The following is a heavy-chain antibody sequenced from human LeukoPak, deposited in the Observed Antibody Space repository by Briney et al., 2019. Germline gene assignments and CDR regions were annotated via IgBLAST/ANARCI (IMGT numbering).Heavy chain of an antibody. CDR1: GGSISSYY. CDR2: IYYSGST. D-gene: IGHD3-16*02. Sequence: SETLSLTCTVSGGSISSYYWSWIRQPPGKGLEWIGYIYYSGSTNYNPSLKSRVTISVDTSKNQFSLKLSSVTAADTAVYYCASQYYDYVWGSYRPSPFDYWGQGTLVTVFS. V-gene: IGHV4-59*08. CDR3: ASQYYDYVWGSYRPSPFDY. J-gene: IGHJ4*02.